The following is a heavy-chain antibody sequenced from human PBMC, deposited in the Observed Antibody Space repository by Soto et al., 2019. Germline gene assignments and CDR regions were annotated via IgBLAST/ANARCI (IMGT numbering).Heavy chain of an antibody. Sequence: GGSLRLSCAASGFTFSSYSMNWVRQAPGKGLEWVAVISYDGSNKYYADSVKGRFTISRDNSKNTLYLQMNSLRAEDTAVYYCAKVEVDTAMVIYYYYGMDGWAQGTTVTVSS. CDR2: ISYDGSNK. CDR1: GFTFSSYS. V-gene: IGHV3-30*18. J-gene: IGHJ6*02. D-gene: IGHD5-18*01. CDR3: AKVEVDTAMVIYYYYGMDG.